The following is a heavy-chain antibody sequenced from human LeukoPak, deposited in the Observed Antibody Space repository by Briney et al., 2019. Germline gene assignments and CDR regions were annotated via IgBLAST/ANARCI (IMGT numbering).Heavy chain of an antibody. Sequence: SETLSLTCAVSSYSISSGYYWGWIRQPPGKGPEWIASMYRSGSTYYTPSLKDRVTISVDTSKNHFSLNLSSVTAADAAVYYCARSWNYGRAAEAFDIWGQGTMVTVSS. CDR1: SYSISSGYY. CDR3: ARSWNYGRAAEAFDI. CDR2: MYRSGST. V-gene: IGHV4-38-2*01. D-gene: IGHD1-7*01. J-gene: IGHJ3*02.